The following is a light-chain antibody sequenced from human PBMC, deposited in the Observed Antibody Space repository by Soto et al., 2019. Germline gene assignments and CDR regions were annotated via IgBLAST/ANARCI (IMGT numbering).Light chain of an antibody. CDR2: DGF. J-gene: IGKJ4*01. V-gene: IGKV1-5*01. Sequence: DIQMTQSPSTLSASVGDRVTITCRASQSINNWLAWYQQKPGKAPKHLLYDGFSLESGVPLRFSGSGFGTEFTLTISSLQPDDSATYYCQQYKRYSLTFGGGTKVEIK. CDR3: QQYKRYSLT. CDR1: QSINNW.